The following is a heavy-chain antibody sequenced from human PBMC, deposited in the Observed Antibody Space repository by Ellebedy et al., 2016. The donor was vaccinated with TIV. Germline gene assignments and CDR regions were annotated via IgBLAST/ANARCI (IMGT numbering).Heavy chain of an antibody. D-gene: IGHD4-23*01. CDR1: GYIFTAYY. J-gene: IGHJ3*02. CDR3: APTTVVHHTAFDI. V-gene: IGHV1-2*02. CDR2: ISPNSGAT. Sequence: AASVKVSCKASGYIFTAYYIHWLRQAPGQGLEWMGWISPNSGATKYAQNFQGRVTMTRYTSMRTAYMDLSRLTSDDTAVYYCAPTTVVHHTAFDIWGQGTTVTVSS.